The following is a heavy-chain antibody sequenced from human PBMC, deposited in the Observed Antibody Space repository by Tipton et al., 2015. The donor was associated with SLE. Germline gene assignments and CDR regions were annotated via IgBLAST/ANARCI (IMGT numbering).Heavy chain of an antibody. CDR3: ARVPLHYDISDAFDI. D-gene: IGHD3-9*01. J-gene: IGHJ3*02. CDR1: GGSISSSSYY. Sequence: TLSLTCTVSGGSISSSSYYWGWIRQPPGKGLEWIGYIYYSGSTYYNPSLKSRVTISVDTSKNQFSLKLSSVTAADTAVYYCARVPLHYDISDAFDIWGQGTMVTVSS. V-gene: IGHV4-30-4*08. CDR2: IYYSGST.